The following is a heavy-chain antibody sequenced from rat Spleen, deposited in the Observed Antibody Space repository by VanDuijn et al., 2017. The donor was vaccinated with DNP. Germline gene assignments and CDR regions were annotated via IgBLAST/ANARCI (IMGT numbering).Heavy chain of an antibody. CDR2: ISYDGSRT. CDR3: ARHDGTEGIDFDY. Sequence: EVQLVESGGGLVQPGRSMKLSCAASGFTFSSFAMAWVRQAPTKGLEWVATISYDGSRTYYGDSVKGRFTISRDNAKSTLYLQMDSLRSEDTATYYCARHDGTEGIDFDYWGQGVMVTVSS. D-gene: IGHD1-11*01. CDR1: GFTFSSFA. V-gene: IGHV5-29*01. J-gene: IGHJ2*01.